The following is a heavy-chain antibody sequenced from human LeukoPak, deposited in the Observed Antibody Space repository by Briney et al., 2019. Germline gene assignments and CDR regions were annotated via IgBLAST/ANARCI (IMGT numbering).Heavy chain of an antibody. D-gene: IGHD2-2*02. CDR3: ARALQPYCSSTSCYMGNWFDP. Sequence: SETLSVTCTVSGNSISSISYYWGWTRQPPGTGLEWIESIYYSGSTYYNPYLKSRVTISVDTSKNQFSLKLSSVTAEDTAVYYCARALQPYCSSTSCYMGNWFDPWGQGTLVTVSS. CDR2: IYYSGST. J-gene: IGHJ5*02. V-gene: IGHV4-39*07. CDR1: GNSISSISYY.